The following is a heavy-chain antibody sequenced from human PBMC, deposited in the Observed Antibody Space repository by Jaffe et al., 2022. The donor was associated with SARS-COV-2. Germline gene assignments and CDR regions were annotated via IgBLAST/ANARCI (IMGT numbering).Heavy chain of an antibody. CDR1: GGSISSGGYY. CDR3: ARDVSDFWSGRRRRGYNWFDP. CDR2: IYYSGST. V-gene: IGHV4-31*03. J-gene: IGHJ5*02. Sequence: QVQLQESGPGLVKPSQTLSLTCTVSGGSISSGGYYWSWIRQHPGKGLEWIGYIYYSGSTYYNPSLKSRVTISVDTSKNQFSLKLSSVTAADTAVYYCARDVSDFWSGRRRRGYNWFDPWGQGTLVTVSS. D-gene: IGHD3-3*01.